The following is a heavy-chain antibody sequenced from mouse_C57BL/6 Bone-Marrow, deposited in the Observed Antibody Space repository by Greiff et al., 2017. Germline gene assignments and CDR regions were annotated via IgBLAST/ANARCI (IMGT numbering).Heavy chain of an antibody. Sequence: DVHLVESGGGLVKPGGSLKLSCAASGFTFSSYAMSWVRQTPEKRLEWVATISDGGSYTYYPDNVKGRFTISRDNAKNNLYLQMSHLKSEDTAMYYCARDVYDPYYFDYWGQGTTLTVSS. D-gene: IGHD1-1*01. CDR2: ISDGGSYT. CDR1: GFTFSSYA. CDR3: ARDVYDPYYFDY. V-gene: IGHV5-4*01. J-gene: IGHJ2*01.